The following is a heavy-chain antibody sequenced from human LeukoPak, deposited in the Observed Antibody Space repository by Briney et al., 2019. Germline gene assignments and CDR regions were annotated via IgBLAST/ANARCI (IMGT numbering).Heavy chain of an antibody. CDR3: ARNSDNHDY. CDR1: GFAFGTYW. CDR2: IKEDGGEK. D-gene: IGHD1-26*01. J-gene: IGHJ4*02. Sequence: PGESLRLSCAASGFAFGTYWMSWVRQAPGKGLEWVANIKEDGGEKNYVDSVRGRFTISRDNAENSLYLQMNSLRAEDTAVYYCARNSDNHDYWGQGTLVTVSS. V-gene: IGHV3-7*04.